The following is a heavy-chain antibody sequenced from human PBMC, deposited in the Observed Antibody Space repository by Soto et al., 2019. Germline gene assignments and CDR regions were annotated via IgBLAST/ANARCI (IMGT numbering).Heavy chain of an antibody. V-gene: IGHV6-1*01. CDR3: ARVRVARYCSGGSGYSLTDDAFDI. CDR2: TYYRSKWYN. D-gene: IGHD2-15*01. CDR1: VDSVSSNSAA. Sequence: QSQTLSLTCAISVDSVSSNSAAWNWIRQSPSSGLEWLGRTYYRSKWYNDYAVSVKSLITINPDTSKHEFSLQVNSVTPEDTDVYYCARVRVARYCSGGSGYSLTDDAFDIWGQGTMVTVSS. J-gene: IGHJ3*02.